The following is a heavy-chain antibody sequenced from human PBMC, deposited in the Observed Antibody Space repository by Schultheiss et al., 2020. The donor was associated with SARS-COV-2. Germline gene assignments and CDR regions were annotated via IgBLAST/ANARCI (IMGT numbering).Heavy chain of an antibody. J-gene: IGHJ4*02. CDR2: IYYSGST. V-gene: IGHV4-59*12. CDR3: ARYDFWSDYYDDN. CDR1: GGSISSYY. Sequence: SETLSLTCTVSGGSISSYYWSWIRQPPGKGLEWIGYIYYSGSTNYNPSLKSRVTISVDTSKNQFSLKLSSVTAADTAVYYCARYDFWSDYYDDNWGQGTLVTVSS. D-gene: IGHD3-3*01.